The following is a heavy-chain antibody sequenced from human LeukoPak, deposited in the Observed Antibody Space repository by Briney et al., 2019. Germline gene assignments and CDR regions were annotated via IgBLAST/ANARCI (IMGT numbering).Heavy chain of an antibody. CDR3: ARVYQLLYYYYYYMDV. D-gene: IGHD2-2*01. CDR2: ISSSGSTI. V-gene: IGHV3-11*01. CDR1: GFTFSDCY. J-gene: IGHJ6*03. Sequence: PGGSLRLSCAASGFTFSDCYMSWIRQAPGKGLEWVSYISSSGSTIYYADSVKGRFTISRDNAKNSLYLQMNSLRAEDTAVYYCARVYQLLYYYYYYMDVWGKGTTVTVSS.